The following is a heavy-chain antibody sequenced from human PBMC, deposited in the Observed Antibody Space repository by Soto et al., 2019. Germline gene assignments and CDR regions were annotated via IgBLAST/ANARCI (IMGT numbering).Heavy chain of an antibody. V-gene: IGHV4-4*02. CDR3: AIGKLVLLWCGGFDP. CDR2: IYHSGST. CDR1: GGSISSSNW. D-gene: IGHD3-10*01. Sequence: QVQLQESGPGLVKPSGTLSLTCAVSGGSISSSNWWSWVRQPPGKGLEWIGEIYHSGSTNYNPSLKSRVTIXEDXSXNQVFLKLSSVTAADTAVYYCAIGKLVLLWCGGFDPWGQGTLVTVSS. J-gene: IGHJ5*02.